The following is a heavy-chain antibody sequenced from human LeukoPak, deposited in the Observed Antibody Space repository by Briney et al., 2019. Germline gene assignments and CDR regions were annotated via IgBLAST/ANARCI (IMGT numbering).Heavy chain of an antibody. CDR2: INPSVGST. V-gene: IGHV1-46*01. Sequence: ASVKVSCKTSGYTFTSYYMHWVRQAPGQGLEWMGIINPSVGSTSYAQKLQGRVTMTRDTSTSTVYMELSSLRSEDTAVYFCARETGAKGIDYWGQGTLDTVSS. J-gene: IGHJ4*02. CDR1: GYTFTSYY. D-gene: IGHD1-26*01. CDR3: ARETGAKGIDY.